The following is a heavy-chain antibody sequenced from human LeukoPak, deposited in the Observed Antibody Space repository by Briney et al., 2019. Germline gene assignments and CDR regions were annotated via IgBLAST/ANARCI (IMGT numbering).Heavy chain of an antibody. Sequence: PSETLSLTCTVSGGSISSHYWSWIRQPPGKGLEWIGYIYYSGSTNYNPSLKSRVTISVDTSKNQFSLKLSSVTAADTAVYYCARDRRRPWGQGTLVTVSS. V-gene: IGHV4-59*11. J-gene: IGHJ5*02. CDR2: IYYSGST. CDR1: GGSISSHY. CDR3: ARDRRRP.